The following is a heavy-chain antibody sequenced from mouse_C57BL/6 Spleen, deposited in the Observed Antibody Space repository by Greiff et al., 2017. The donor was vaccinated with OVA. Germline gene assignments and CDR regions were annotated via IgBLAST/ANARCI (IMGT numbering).Heavy chain of an antibody. Sequence: QVQLKESGAELMKPGASVKLSCKATGYTFPGYWIEWVKQRPGHGLEWIGEILPGSGSTNYNAKFKGKATFTAATSSNTAYMQLRSLTTEDSAIYYCARLGGAMDYWGKGTSVTVSS. V-gene: IGHV1-9*01. CDR2: ILPGSGST. CDR1: GYTFPGYW. D-gene: IGHD3-3*01. J-gene: IGHJ4*01. CDR3: ARLGGAMDY.